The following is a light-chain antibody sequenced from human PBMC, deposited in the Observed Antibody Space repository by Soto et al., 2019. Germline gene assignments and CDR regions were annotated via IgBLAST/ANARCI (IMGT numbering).Light chain of an antibody. CDR2: GAS. CDR1: QTVIHNY. CDR3: QQQGSSAIS. Sequence: EIVLTQPPGPLSLSPGQRDTLSCRASQTVIHNYLAWHQQKPGQTPRLLVYGASNRATGIPDRCSGSGSGTDFNLTISRLEPEDVAVYYCQQQGSSAISVGEGTLLEMK. V-gene: IGKV3-20*01. J-gene: IGKJ5*01.